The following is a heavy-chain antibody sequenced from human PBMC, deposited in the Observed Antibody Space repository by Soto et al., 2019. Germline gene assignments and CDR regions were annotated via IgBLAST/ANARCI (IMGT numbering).Heavy chain of an antibody. V-gene: IGHV3-53*01. Sequence: GGSLRLSCAASGFTVSSNYMSWVRQAPGKGLEWVSVIYSGGSTYYADSVKGRFTISRDNSKNTLYLQMNSLRAEDTAVYYCARVVATGPHQIDYWGQGTLVTVSS. J-gene: IGHJ4*02. CDR1: GFTVSSNY. D-gene: IGHD5-12*01. CDR3: ARVVATGPHQIDY. CDR2: IYSGGST.